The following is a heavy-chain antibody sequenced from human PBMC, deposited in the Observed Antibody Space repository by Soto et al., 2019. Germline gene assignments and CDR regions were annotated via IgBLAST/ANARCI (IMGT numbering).Heavy chain of an antibody. V-gene: IGHV1-2*02. Sequence: QLHLVQSGAVVKKPGASVTVSCSASGYPVTAYYMHWVRQAPGRGLEWMGGINPATGAAKYTQTFQGRVTKTRATSPRKVFMELSGRTSEDTAVFYFARGGGVGVAGSAAFDTWGQGTLVTVSS. CDR3: ARGGGVGVAGSAAFDT. CDR1: GYPVTAYY. J-gene: IGHJ3*02. D-gene: IGHD3-3*01. CDR2: INPATGAA.